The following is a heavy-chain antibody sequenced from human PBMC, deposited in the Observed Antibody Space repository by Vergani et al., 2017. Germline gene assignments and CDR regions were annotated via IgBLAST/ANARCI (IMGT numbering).Heavy chain of an antibody. CDR3: ARRPASSGYFNWYFDL. Sequence: QLQLQESGPGLVKPSETLSLTCTVSGGSISSSSYYWGWIRQPPGKGLGWIGSIYYSGSTYYNPSLKSRVTISVDTSKNQFPLKLSSVTAADTAVYYCARRPASSGYFNWYFDLWGRGTLVTVSS. CDR2: IYYSGST. J-gene: IGHJ2*01. D-gene: IGHD3-22*01. V-gene: IGHV4-39*01. CDR1: GGSISSSSYY.